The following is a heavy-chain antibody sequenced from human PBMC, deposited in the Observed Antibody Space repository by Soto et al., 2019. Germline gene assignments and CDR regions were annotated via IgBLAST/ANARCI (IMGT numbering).Heavy chain of an antibody. CDR3: AREYYYPMDV. CDR1: GFTFRDYY. V-gene: IGHV3-11*05. J-gene: IGHJ6*02. CDR2: IDSSTKYT. Sequence: QVQLVESGGGLVRPGGSLRLSCEASGFTFRDYYMTWFRQAPGKGLEWLSYIDSSTKYTNYADSVKGRFTISRDNAKNSLYLQMNSLRADDTAVYYCAREYYYPMDVWGQGTMVTVSS.